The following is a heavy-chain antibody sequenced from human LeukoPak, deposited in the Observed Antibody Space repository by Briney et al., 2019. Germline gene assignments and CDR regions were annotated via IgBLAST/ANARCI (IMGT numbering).Heavy chain of an antibody. J-gene: IGHJ4*02. CDR2: IWYDGSNK. CDR3: ARDLEGPFDY. V-gene: IGHV3-33*01. CDR1: GSTFSSYG. D-gene: IGHD1-1*01. Sequence: GGSLRLSCAALGSTFSSYGMHWFRQAPGKGLEWVAVIWYDGSNKYYADSVKGRFTISRDNSKNTLYLQMNSLRAEDTAVYYCARDLEGPFDYWGQGTLVTVSS.